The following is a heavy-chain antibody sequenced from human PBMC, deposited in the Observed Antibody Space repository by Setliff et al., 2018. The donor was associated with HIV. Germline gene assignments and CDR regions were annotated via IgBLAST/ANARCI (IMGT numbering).Heavy chain of an antibody. CDR2: IYSTGST. J-gene: IGHJ4*02. Sequence: SETLSLTCTVSGPSINIHYWSWIRQSPGKGFEWIGYIYSTGSTNYNPSLQSRVTISMVASRNQFSLKVTSVTAADTAVYYCAKGAGFYGDYTFDHWGQGRQVTVPS. CDR1: GPSINIHY. V-gene: IGHV4-59*11. D-gene: IGHD4-17*01. CDR3: AKGAGFYGDYTFDH.